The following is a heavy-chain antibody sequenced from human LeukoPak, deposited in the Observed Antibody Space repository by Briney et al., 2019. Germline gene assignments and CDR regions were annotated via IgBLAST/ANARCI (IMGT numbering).Heavy chain of an antibody. CDR1: GFTFSSYA. J-gene: IGHJ6*02. V-gene: IGHV3-30*04. D-gene: IGHD2-2*01. CDR3: ARDHDCSSTSCSSYYYYYGMDV. CDR2: ISSDGSNK. Sequence: PGGSLRLSCAASGFTFSSYAMHWVRQAPGKGLEWVAIISSDGSNKYYADSVKGRFTISRDNSKNTLYLQMNSLRAEDTAVYYCARDHDCSSTSCSSYYYYYGMDVWGQGTTVTVSS.